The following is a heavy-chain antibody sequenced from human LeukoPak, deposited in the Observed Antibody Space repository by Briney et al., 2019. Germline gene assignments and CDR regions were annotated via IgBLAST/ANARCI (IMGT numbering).Heavy chain of an antibody. V-gene: IGHV3-21*01. CDR3: ASAPTDYVETSWYYFDY. D-gene: IGHD4-17*01. CDR2: ISSDSSYI. Sequence: GGSLRLSCEASGFIFNGYTMNWVRQAPGKGLEWVSSISSDSSYIYYADSLKRRLTISRDNAKNSLYLQIDSLRAEDTAVYYCASAPTDYVETSWYYFDYWGQGTLVTVSS. CDR1: GFIFNGYT. J-gene: IGHJ4*02.